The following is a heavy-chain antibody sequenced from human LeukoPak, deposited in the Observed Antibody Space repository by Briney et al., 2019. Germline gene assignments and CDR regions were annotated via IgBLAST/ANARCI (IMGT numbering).Heavy chain of an antibody. D-gene: IGHD6-19*01. CDR2: IYYSGST. CDR3: ARDVGGWYDY. Sequence: SETLSLTCTVSGGSTSSYYWSWIRQPPGKGLEWIGYIYYSGSTNYNPSLKSRVTISVDTSKNQFSLKLSSVTAADTAVYYCARDVGGWYDYWGQGTLVTVSS. J-gene: IGHJ4*02. CDR1: GGSTSSYY. V-gene: IGHV4-59*01.